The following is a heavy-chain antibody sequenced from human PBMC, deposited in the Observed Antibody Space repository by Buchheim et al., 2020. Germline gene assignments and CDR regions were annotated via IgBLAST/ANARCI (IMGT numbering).Heavy chain of an antibody. CDR3: ATDLRGGYFDF. CDR1: GDTLSTYA. J-gene: IGHJ4*02. V-gene: IGHV1-69*01. Sequence: QVLLVQSGAEMKKPGSSVKVSCMASGDTLSTYAITWVRQAPGQGLQWMGGIIPILGTTTYSHTFLGRVTITADQSTSSSNMELSRLTSEDTAIYYCATDLRGGYFDFWGQGTL. CDR2: IIPILGTT. D-gene: IGHD4-23*01.